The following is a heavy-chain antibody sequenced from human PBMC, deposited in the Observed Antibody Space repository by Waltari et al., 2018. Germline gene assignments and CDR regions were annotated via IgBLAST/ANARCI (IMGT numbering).Heavy chain of an antibody. CDR3: ATGYDFWSGYWVY. Sequence: QVQLVLSGAEVKKPGASVKVSCKVSGYTFPALSMHWVRQAPGKGLEWMGGFDPEDGETIYAQKFQGRVTMTEDTSTDTAYMELSSLRSEDTAVYYCATGYDFWSGYWVYWGQGTLVTVSS. CDR2: FDPEDGET. V-gene: IGHV1-24*01. J-gene: IGHJ4*02. D-gene: IGHD3-3*01. CDR1: GYTFPALS.